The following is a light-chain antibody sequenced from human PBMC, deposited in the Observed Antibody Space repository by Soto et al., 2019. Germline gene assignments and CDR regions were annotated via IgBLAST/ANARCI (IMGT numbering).Light chain of an antibody. CDR3: QQYASSLT. Sequence: EIVLTQSPGSLSLSLGERATLSCRASQSVDSAFFAWYQQKPGQPPRLLMYGASRRATGIPDRFSGSGSGTDFTLTISRLEPEDFAVYYCQQYASSLTYGHGTKVEI. J-gene: IGKJ1*01. V-gene: IGKV3-20*01. CDR2: GAS. CDR1: QSVDSAF.